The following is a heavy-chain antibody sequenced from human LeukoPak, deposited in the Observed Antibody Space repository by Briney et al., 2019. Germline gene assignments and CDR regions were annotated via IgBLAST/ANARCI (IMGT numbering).Heavy chain of an antibody. CDR1: EFTFSSYN. V-gene: IGHV3-21*01. J-gene: IGHJ2*01. CDR2: ITSSNNYI. Sequence: SGGSLRLSCAASEFTFSSYNMNWVRQAPGKGLEWVSSITSSNNYIYFADSVKGRFTISRDNAKNSLYLQMNSLRAEDTAVYYCVTTWGAHYWYFDLWGRGALVTVSS. CDR3: VTTWGAHYWYFDL. D-gene: IGHD1-26*01.